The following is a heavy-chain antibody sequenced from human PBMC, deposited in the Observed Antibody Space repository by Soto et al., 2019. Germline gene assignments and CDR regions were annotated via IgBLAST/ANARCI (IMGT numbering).Heavy chain of an antibody. D-gene: IGHD6-19*01. CDR3: ARHSPFGYSSGWAYYFDY. CDR1: GFTFSSYE. CDR2: ISSSGSTI. V-gene: IGHV3-48*03. Sequence: QPGGSLRLSCAASGFTFSSYEMNWVRQAPGKXLEWVSYISSSGSTIYYADSVKGRFTISRDNAKNSLYLQMNSLRAEDTAVYYCARHSPFGYSSGWAYYFDYWGQGTLVTVSS. J-gene: IGHJ4*02.